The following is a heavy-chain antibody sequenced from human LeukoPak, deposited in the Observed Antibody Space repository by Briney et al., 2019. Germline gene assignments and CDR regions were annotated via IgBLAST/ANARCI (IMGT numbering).Heavy chain of an antibody. V-gene: IGHV3-23*01. CDR3: AKDVAPIY. D-gene: IGHD5-12*01. Sequence: GGSMRLSCAASGFTFRSNDMSWVRQAPGKGLEWVSGISGTDGSRSYADSVKGRFTISRDNSKNTLYLQMNSLRAEDTAVYYCAKDVAPIYWGQGTLVTVSS. J-gene: IGHJ4*02. CDR1: GFTFRSND. CDR2: ISGTDGSR.